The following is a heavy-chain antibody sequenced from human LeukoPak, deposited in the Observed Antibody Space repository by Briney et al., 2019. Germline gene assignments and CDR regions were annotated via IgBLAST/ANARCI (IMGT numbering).Heavy chain of an antibody. J-gene: IGHJ6*03. V-gene: IGHV3-7*03. CDR3: ARRARASIAARHRGGYMDV. D-gene: IGHD6-6*01. CDR1: GFTFSSYW. CDR2: IKQDGSEK. Sequence: PGGSLRLSCAASGFTFSSYWMSWVRQAPGKGLEWVANIKQDGSEKYYVDSVKGRFTIPRDNAKNSLYLQMNSLRAEDTALYHCARRARASIAARHRGGYMDVWGKGTTVTVSS.